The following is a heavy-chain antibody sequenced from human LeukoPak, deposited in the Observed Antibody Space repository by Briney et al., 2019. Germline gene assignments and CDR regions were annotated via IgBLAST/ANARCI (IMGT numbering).Heavy chain of an antibody. CDR2: INQDGSEK. CDR1: GFTFSSYW. CDR3: ARARVMPLCSDYRRHYFDY. J-gene: IGHJ4*02. V-gene: IGHV3-7*05. D-gene: IGHD4-11*01. Sequence: GGSLRLSCAASGFTFSSYWMSWVRQAPGKGLEWVANINQDGSEKYYVDSVKGRFTISRDNAKNSLSLQMNSLRAEDTAVYYCARARVMPLCSDYRRHYFDYWGQGTLVTVSS.